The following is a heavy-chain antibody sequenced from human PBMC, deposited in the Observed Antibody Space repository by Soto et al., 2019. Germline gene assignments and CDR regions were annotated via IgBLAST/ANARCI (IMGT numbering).Heavy chain of an antibody. CDR1: GGSFSGYF. Sequence: QVQLQQWGAGLLKPSETLSLTCAVYGGSFSGYFWSWIRQPPGKGLEWIGEINRGGSTNYSPSLKSRVTISVDTSKNQFSLKVNSVTAADTAVYYCARGHKPGMNIFNLRSYYFDYWGQGALVTVSS. V-gene: IGHV4-34*02. CDR2: INRGGST. CDR3: ARGHKPGMNIFNLRSYYFDY. J-gene: IGHJ4*02. D-gene: IGHD3-9*01.